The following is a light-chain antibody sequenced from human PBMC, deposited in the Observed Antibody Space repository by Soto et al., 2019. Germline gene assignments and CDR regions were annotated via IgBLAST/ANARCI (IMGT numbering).Light chain of an antibody. Sequence: DIQMTQSPSTLSASVGDRITITCRASQSIDIWLAWYQQRPGKAPKLVIYKASSLEGGVPSRFSGSGSGTEFSLTISSLLPDDFATYYCQYHKSYPRTFGQGTKVEIK. CDR1: QSIDIW. CDR2: KAS. CDR3: QYHKSYPRT. V-gene: IGKV1-5*03. J-gene: IGKJ1*01.